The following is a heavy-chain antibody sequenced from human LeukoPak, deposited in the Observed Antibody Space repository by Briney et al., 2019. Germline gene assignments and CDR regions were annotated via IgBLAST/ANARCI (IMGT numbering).Heavy chain of an antibody. CDR3: ARGSYYDSSGYRFDY. J-gene: IGHJ4*02. V-gene: IGHV3-21*01. D-gene: IGHD3-22*01. CDR2: ISSSSSYI. CDR1: GFTFSSYS. Sequence: PGGSLRLSCAASGFTFSSYSMNWVRQAPGKGLEWVSSISSSSSYIYYADSVKGRFTISRDNAKNSLFLQMNSLRAEDTAVYYCARGSYYDSSGYRFDYWGQGTLVTVSS.